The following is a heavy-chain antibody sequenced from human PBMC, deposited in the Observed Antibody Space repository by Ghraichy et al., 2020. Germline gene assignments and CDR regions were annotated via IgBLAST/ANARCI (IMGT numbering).Heavy chain of an antibody. V-gene: IGHV3-48*01. D-gene: IGHD4-17*01. CDR3: AIVYGEDDY. J-gene: IGHJ4*02. CDR2: ISSSSSTI. CDR1: GFTFSSYS. Sequence: LSLSCAASGFTFSSYSMNWVRQAPGKGLEWVSYISSSSSTIYYADSVKGRFTISRDNAKNSLYLQMNSLRAEDTAVYYCAIVYGEDDYWGQGTLVTVSS.